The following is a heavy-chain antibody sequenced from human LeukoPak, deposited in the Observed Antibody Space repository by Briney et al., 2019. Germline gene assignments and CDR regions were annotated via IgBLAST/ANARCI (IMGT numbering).Heavy chain of an antibody. D-gene: IGHD3-10*01. J-gene: IGHJ6*03. V-gene: IGHV1-2*02. CDR3: ARGRREPEAGSGIDYYYYYMDV. Sequence: ASVKVSCKASGYTFTGYYMHWVRQAPGQGLEWMGWINPNSGGTNYAQKFQGRVTMTRDTSISTAYMELSRLRSDDTAVYYCARGRREPEAGSGIDYYYYYMDVWGKGTAVTVSS. CDR2: INPNSGGT. CDR1: GYTFTGYY.